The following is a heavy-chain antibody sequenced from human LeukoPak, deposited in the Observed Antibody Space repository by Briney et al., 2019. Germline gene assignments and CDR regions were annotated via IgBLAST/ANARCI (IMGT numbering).Heavy chain of an antibody. Sequence: EASVKVSCKASGYTFTGYYMHWVRQAPGQGLEWMGWINPNSGGTNYAQKFQGRVTMTRDTSISTAYMELSRLRSDDTAVYYCARERVVTAMEVPYGMDVRGQGTTVTVSS. CDR3: ARERVVTAMEVPYGMDV. CDR1: GYTFTGYY. J-gene: IGHJ6*02. D-gene: IGHD2-21*02. V-gene: IGHV1-2*02. CDR2: INPNSGGT.